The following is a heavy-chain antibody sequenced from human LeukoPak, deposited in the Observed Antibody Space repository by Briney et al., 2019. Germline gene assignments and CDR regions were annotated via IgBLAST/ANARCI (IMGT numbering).Heavy chain of an antibody. CDR3: ARALVYDSSGYYSPAFDY. V-gene: IGHV4-34*01. D-gene: IGHD3-22*01. Sequence: SETLSLTCAVYGGSFSGYYWSWIRQPPGKGLEWIGEINHSGSTNYNPSLKSRVTISVDTSKNQFSLKLSSVTAADTAVYYCARALVYDSSGYYSPAFDYWGQGTLVTVSS. CDR1: GGSFSGYY. J-gene: IGHJ4*02. CDR2: INHSGST.